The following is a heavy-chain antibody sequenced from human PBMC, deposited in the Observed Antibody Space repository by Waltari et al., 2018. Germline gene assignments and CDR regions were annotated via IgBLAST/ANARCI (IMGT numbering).Heavy chain of an antibody. D-gene: IGHD4-4*01. CDR1: GLSSITYS. CDR2: IKQDGSEK. Sequence: ESGGALVQPAGSLSLPCAASGLSSITYSMPWVRQAPGKGLEWEANIKQDGSEKYYGDSVRGRFSISRDNAKNSLFLQMTSLRAEDTAVYYCFASNSIDFWGQGILVTVSS. CDR3: FASNSIDF. V-gene: IGHV3-7*01. J-gene: IGHJ4*02.